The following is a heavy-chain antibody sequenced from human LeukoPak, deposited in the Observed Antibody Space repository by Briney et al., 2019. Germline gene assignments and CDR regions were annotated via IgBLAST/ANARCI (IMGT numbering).Heavy chain of an antibody. D-gene: IGHD6-19*01. Sequence: ASVKVSCKTSGYTFTAYYVHWVRQAPGQGLEWMGWIHPYNGGTKFAQKFQGRVNITRDTSLSTAYVELSRLTSDDTAIYYCARGASGWYFFDLWGQGTLVNVSS. CDR1: GYTFTAYY. CDR3: ARGASGWYFFDL. J-gene: IGHJ4*02. V-gene: IGHV1-2*02. CDR2: IHPYNGGT.